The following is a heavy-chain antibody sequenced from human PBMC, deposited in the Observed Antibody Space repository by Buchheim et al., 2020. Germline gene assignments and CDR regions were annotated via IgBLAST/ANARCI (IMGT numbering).Heavy chain of an antibody. D-gene: IGHD3-9*01. CDR3: TRDSVHTYGTGWDVFDF. CDR2: ISSSGSTI. V-gene: IGHV3-11*04. J-gene: IGHJ4*02. Sequence: QVQLVESGGGLVKPGGSLRLSCAASGFTFSDYYMSWIRQAPGKGLEWVSYISSSGSTIYYADPVKGRFPIPRDNAKNSYYLEMNSLRVEDTAKYYCTRDSVHTYGTGWDVFDFWGQG. CDR1: GFTFSDYY.